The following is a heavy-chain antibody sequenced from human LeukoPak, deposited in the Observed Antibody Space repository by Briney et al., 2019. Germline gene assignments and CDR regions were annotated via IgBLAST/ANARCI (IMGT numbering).Heavy chain of an antibody. CDR3: ARENDILTGYYYFDY. V-gene: IGHV3-7*01. J-gene: IGHJ4*02. D-gene: IGHD3-9*01. CDR2: IKQDGSEK. CDR1: GFTFSSYE. Sequence: PGGSLRLSCAASGFTFSSYEMNWVRQAPGKGLEWVANIKQDGSEKYYVDSVKGRFTISRDNAKNSLYLQMNSLRAEDTAVYYCARENDILTGYYYFDYWGQGTLVTVSS.